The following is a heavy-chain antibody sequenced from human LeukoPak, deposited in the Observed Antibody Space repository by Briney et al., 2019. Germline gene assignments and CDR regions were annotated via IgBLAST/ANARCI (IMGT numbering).Heavy chain of an antibody. Sequence: SETLSLTCTVSGYSISSGYYWGWIRQPPGKGLEWIGSIYHSGSTYYNPSLKSRFTISLDTSKNRFSLKLSSVTAADTAMYYCARARGELSDAFDIWGQGTMVTVSS. J-gene: IGHJ3*02. V-gene: IGHV4-38-2*02. CDR2: IYHSGST. CDR1: GYSISSGYY. CDR3: ARARGELSDAFDI. D-gene: IGHD3-16*02.